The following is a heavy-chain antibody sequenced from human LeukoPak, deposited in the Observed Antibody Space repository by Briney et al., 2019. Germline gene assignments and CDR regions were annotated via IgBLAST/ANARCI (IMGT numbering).Heavy chain of an antibody. CDR1: GYTFTGYY. J-gene: IGHJ3*02. Sequence: ASVRVSCKASGYTFTGYYMHWVRQAPGQGLEWMGWINPNSGGTNYAQKFQGRVTMTRDTSISTAYMELSRLRSDDTAVYYCARVLVSTRAYDSSGYIPRTGAFDIWGQGTMVTVSS. CDR3: ARVLVSTRAYDSSGYIPRTGAFDI. V-gene: IGHV1-2*02. D-gene: IGHD3-22*01. CDR2: INPNSGGT.